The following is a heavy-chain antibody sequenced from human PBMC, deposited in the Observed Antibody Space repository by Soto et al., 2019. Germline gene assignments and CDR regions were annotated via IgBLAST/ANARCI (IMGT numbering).Heavy chain of an antibody. CDR3: AREGNYDFWSSSSYGMDV. CDR1: GGSISSSSYY. V-gene: IGHV4-39*07. J-gene: IGHJ6*02. Sequence: SETLSLTCIVSGGSISSSSYYWGWIRQPPGKGLEWIGSIYSSGSAYYNPSLKSRVTISVDASKNQFSLKLSSVTAADTDVYYCAREGNYDFWSSSSYGMDVWGQGTTVTVSS. D-gene: IGHD3-3*01. CDR2: IYSSGSA.